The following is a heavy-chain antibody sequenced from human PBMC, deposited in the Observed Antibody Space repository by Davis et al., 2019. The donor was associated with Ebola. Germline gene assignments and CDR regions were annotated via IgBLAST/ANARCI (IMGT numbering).Heavy chain of an antibody. Sequence: PGGSLRLSCAASGFTFSSYWMHWVRQAPGKGLVWVSRINSDGSSTSYADSVKGRFTISRDNAKNSLYLQMNSLRAEDTAVYYCARSGDIVVVPAARLVDYWGQGTLVTVSS. V-gene: IGHV3-74*01. CDR3: ARSGDIVVVPAARLVDY. J-gene: IGHJ4*02. D-gene: IGHD2-2*01. CDR1: GFTFSSYW. CDR2: INSDGSST.